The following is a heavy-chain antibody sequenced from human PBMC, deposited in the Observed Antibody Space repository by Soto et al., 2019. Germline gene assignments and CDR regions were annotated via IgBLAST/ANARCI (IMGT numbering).Heavy chain of an antibody. CDR2: VHHSVNC. CDR1: GDSISSFF. Sequence: PSETLSLTCTVSGDSISSFFWNWFRQSPGKGLEWIGCVHHSVNCDYSPSLKSRASMSVDTSKSQFSLKLTSVTAADSAVYYCARDGGSGWNFDSWGQGILVTVS. D-gene: IGHD6-19*01. V-gene: IGHV4-59*01. J-gene: IGHJ4*02. CDR3: ARDGGSGWNFDS.